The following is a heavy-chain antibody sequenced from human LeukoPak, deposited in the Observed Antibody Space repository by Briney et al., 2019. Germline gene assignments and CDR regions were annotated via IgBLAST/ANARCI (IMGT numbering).Heavy chain of an antibody. Sequence: GGSLRLSCAASGFTFSSYGMSWVRQAPGKGLEWVSAISGSGGSTYYADSVKGRFTISRDNSKNTLYLQMNSLRAEDTAVYYCAKYSSSWDYFDYWGQGTLVTVSS. D-gene: IGHD6-13*01. CDR1: GFTFSSYG. V-gene: IGHV3-23*01. J-gene: IGHJ4*02. CDR3: AKYSSSWDYFDY. CDR2: ISGSGGST.